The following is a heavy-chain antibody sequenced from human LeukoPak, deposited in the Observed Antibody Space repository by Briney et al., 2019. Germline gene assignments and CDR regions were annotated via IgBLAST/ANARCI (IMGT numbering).Heavy chain of an antibody. CDR1: GFTFSSYG. CDR3: AKEDLGHYDILTGSPLG. V-gene: IGHV3-30*02. D-gene: IGHD3-9*01. CDR2: IRDDGSNK. J-gene: IGHJ3*01. Sequence: PGGSLRLSCAASGFTFSSYGMHWVRQAPGKGLEWVAFIRDDGSNKYYADSVKGRFSISRDNSKNTLCLQMNSLIAEGTAVYYCAKEDLGHYDILTGSPLGWGQGTMVTVSS.